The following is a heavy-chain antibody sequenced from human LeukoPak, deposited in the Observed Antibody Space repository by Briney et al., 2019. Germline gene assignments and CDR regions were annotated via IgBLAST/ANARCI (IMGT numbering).Heavy chain of an antibody. D-gene: IGHD1-26*01. J-gene: IGHJ4*02. Sequence: SETLSLTCTVSGGSISSYYWSWIRQPPGKGLEWIGYIYYSGSTNYNPSLKSRVTISVDTSKNQFSLKLSSVTAADTAVYYCARGNQVGATTLFDYWGQGTLVTVSS. V-gene: IGHV4-59*01. CDR2: IYYSGST. CDR1: GGSISSYY. CDR3: ARGNQVGATTLFDY.